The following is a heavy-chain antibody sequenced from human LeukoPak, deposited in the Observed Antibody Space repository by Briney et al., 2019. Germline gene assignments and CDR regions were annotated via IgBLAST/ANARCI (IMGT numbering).Heavy chain of an antibody. CDR2: IDSSSSYK. J-gene: IGHJ4*02. D-gene: IGHD3-22*01. CDR3: ASDGFIYESSQFDF. CDR1: GFTFSSNS. V-gene: IGHV3-21*06. Sequence: GGSLRLSCAASGFTFSSNSMNWVRQAPGKGLEWVSFIDSSSSYKYYADSVQGRFTISRDNAKNSLYLQMNSLRGEDTAVYYCASDGFIYESSQFDFWSQGTLVTVSS.